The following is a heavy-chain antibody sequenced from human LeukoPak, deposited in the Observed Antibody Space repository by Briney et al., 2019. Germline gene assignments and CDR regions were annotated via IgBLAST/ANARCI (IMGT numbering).Heavy chain of an antibody. V-gene: IGHV3-7*01. CDR3: AREERTFDP. Sequence: GGSLRLSCAASGFTFSNYWMNWVRQAPGKGLEWVANIKPDGTETFYGDSVRGRFTISRDNAKNSLYLQLNSLRAEDTAVYFCAREERTFDPWGQGTLVTVSS. J-gene: IGHJ5*02. CDR1: GFTFSNYW. CDR2: IKPDGTET.